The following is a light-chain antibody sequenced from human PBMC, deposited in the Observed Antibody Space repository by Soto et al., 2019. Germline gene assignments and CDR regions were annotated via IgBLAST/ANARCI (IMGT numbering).Light chain of an antibody. CDR3: QQYGSSPHS. CDR2: GAS. CDR1: QSVRSSY. J-gene: IGKJ2*01. V-gene: IGKV3-20*01. Sequence: EIGLTQSPGTLSLSPGERATLSCRASQSVRSSYLAWYQQKPGQAPRLLIYGASSRATAIPDRFTGSGSGTDFTLTISRLEPEDFAGYYCQQYGSSPHSFGQGTKLEIK.